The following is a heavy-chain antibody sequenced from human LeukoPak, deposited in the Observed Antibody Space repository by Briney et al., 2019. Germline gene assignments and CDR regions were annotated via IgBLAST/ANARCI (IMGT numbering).Heavy chain of an antibody. V-gene: IGHV4-39*01. D-gene: IGHD6-19*01. CDR1: GGSISSSSYY. CDR3: ARHHGTGLSSSGWY. CDR2: IYYSGST. J-gene: IGHJ4*02. Sequence: SETLSLTCTVSGGSISSSSYYWGWIRQPPGKGLEWIGSIYYSGSTYYNPSLKSRVTISVDTSKNQFSLKLSSVTAADTAVVYFARHHGTGLSSSGWYWGQGTLVTVSS.